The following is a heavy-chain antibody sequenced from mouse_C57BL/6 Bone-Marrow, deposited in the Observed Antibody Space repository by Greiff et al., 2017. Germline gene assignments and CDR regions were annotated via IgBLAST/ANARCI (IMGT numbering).Heavy chain of an antibody. CDR3: APHYYGSSYAYAMDY. CDR2: IYPGDGDT. J-gene: IGHJ4*01. D-gene: IGHD1-1*01. Sequence: VQLQQSGPELVKPGASVKISCKASGYAFSSSWMNWVKQRPGKGLEWIGRIYPGDGDTNYNGKFKGKATLTADKSSSTAYMQLSSLTSEDSAVYFCAPHYYGSSYAYAMDYWGQGTSVTVSS. V-gene: IGHV1-82*01. CDR1: GYAFSSSW.